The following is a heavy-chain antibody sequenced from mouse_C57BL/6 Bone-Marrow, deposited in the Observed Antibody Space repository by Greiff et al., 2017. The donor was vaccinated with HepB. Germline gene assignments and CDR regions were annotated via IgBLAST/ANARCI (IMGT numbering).Heavy chain of an antibody. D-gene: IGHD1-1*01. CDR2: ISNGGGST. CDR3: ARRDYYGSSYVGFAY. Sequence: DVQLVESGGGLVQPGGSLKLSCAASGFTFSDYYMYWVRQTPEKRLEWVAYISNGGGSTYYPDTVKGRFTISRDNAKNTLYLQMSRLKSEDTAMYYCARRDYYGSSYVGFAYWGQGTLVTVSA. J-gene: IGHJ3*01. CDR1: GFTFSDYY. V-gene: IGHV5-12*01.